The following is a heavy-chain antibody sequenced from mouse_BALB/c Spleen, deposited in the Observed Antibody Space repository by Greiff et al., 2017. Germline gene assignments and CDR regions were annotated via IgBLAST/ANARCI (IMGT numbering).Heavy chain of an antibody. D-gene: IGHD1-1*01. Sequence: EVQLQESGTVLARPGASVKMSCKASGYSFTSYWMHWVKQRPGQGLAWIGAIYPGNSDTSYNQKFKGKAKLTAVTSASTAYMELSSLTNEDSAVYYCTRESHYGSSSWFAYWGQGTLVAVSA. CDR3: TRESHYGSSSWFAY. V-gene: IGHV1-5*01. J-gene: IGHJ3*01. CDR1: GYSFTSYW. CDR2: IYPGNSDT.